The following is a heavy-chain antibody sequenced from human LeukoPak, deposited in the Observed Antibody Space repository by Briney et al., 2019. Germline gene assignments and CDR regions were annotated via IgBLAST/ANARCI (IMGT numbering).Heavy chain of an antibody. Sequence: PSETLSLTCAVYGGSFSGYYWSWIRQPPGKGLEWIGEINHSGTTNYNPSLKSRVTISVDTSKNQFSLNLNSVTAADTAVYYCARGGDGYNSGSFDYWGQGTLVTVSS. D-gene: IGHD5-24*01. CDR1: GGSFSGYY. CDR3: ARGGDGYNSGSFDY. V-gene: IGHV4-34*01. J-gene: IGHJ4*02. CDR2: INHSGTT.